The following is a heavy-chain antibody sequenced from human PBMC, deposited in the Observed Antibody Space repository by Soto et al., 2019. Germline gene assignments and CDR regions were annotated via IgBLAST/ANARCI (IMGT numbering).Heavy chain of an antibody. Sequence: GRSLRLSCAASGFIVSSDYMSWVRQAPGKGLEWVSLIYSGGDTYYADSVKGRFTISRDISSNTIYLHMTSLRADDTAIYYCTRAGSDPGNSYISNYYAMDVWGRGTTVTVSS. CDR1: GFIVSSDY. J-gene: IGHJ6*02. D-gene: IGHD3-10*01. CDR3: TRAGSDPGNSYISNYYAMDV. CDR2: IYSGGDT. V-gene: IGHV3-53*01.